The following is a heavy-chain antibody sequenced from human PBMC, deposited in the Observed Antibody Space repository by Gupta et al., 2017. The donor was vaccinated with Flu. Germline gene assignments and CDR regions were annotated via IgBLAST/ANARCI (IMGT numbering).Heavy chain of an antibody. D-gene: IGHD1-14*01. Sequence: QVQLQQWGAGLLKPSETLSLTCAVSGGSLGGDYWSWVRQSPGRGLEWIGEISHSGCTNYSPSLKSRVTMAVDSSNNQISLKLNSVTAADTAVYYCVRQPSRRWFDPWGQGTLVTVSS. CDR1: GGSLGGDY. J-gene: IGHJ5*02. CDR3: VRQPSRRWFDP. CDR2: ISHSGCT. V-gene: IGHV4-34*02.